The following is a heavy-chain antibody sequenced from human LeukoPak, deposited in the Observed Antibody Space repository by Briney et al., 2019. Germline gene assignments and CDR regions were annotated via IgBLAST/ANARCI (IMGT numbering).Heavy chain of an antibody. V-gene: IGHV3-30*04. J-gene: IGHJ4*02. CDR3: AKEGIVVVPAATPPDY. D-gene: IGHD2-2*01. CDR2: ISYDGSNK. Sequence: GGSLRLSCAASGFTFSSYAMHWVRQAPGKGLEWVAVISYDGSNKYYADSVKGRFTISRDNSKNTLYLQMNSLRAEDTAVYYCAKEGIVVVPAATPPDYWGQGTLVTVSS. CDR1: GFTFSSYA.